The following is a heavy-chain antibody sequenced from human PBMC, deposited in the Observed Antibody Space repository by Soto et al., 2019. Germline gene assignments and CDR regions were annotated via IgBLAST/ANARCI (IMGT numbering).Heavy chain of an antibody. CDR3: ARWGDFVLRSAWYFDL. CDR2: IIPIFGTA. Sequence: QVQLVQSGAEVKKPGSSVKVSCKASGGTFSSYAISWVRQAPGQGLEWMGGIIPIFGTANYAQKFQGRVTITADESTSKAYMEVSSLRSEDTAVYYCARWGDFVLRSAWYFDLWGRGTLVTVSS. V-gene: IGHV1-69*12. J-gene: IGHJ2*01. D-gene: IGHD2-8*01. CDR1: GGTFSSYA.